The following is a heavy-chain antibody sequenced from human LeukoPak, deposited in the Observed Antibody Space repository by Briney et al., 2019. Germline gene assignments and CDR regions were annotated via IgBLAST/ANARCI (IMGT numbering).Heavy chain of an antibody. V-gene: IGHV3-30*18. CDR1: GFTFSSYG. CDR3: AKYPARSGEFDY. J-gene: IGHJ4*02. D-gene: IGHD1-26*01. CDR2: ISYDGSNK. Sequence: GGSLRLSCAASGFTFSSYGMHWVRQAPGKGLEWVAVISYDGSNKYYADSVKGRFTISRDNSKNTLYLQMNSLRAEDTAVYYCAKYPARSGEFDYWGQGTLVTVSS.